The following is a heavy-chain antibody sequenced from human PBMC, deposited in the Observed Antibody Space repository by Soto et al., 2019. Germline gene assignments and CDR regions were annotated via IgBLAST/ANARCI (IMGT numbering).Heavy chain of an antibody. CDR3: ARTTAGKGYSSGWYGDYYYGMDV. Sequence: GGSLRLSCAASGFTFSSYGMHWARQAPGKGLEWVAVIWYDGSNKYYADSVKGRFTISRDNSKNTLYLQMNSLRAEDTAVYYCARTTAGKGYSSGWYGDYYYGMDVWGQGTTVTVSS. CDR2: IWYDGSNK. D-gene: IGHD6-19*01. V-gene: IGHV3-33*01. CDR1: GFTFSSYG. J-gene: IGHJ6*02.